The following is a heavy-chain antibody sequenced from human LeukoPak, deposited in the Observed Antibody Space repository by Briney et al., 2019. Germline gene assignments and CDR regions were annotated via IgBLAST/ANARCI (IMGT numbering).Heavy chain of an antibody. D-gene: IGHD6-13*01. Sequence: SETLSLTCAVYGGSFSGYYWSWIRQPPGKGLEWIGEINHSGSTNYNPSLKSRVTISVDTSKNQFSLKLSSVTAADTAVYHCARGLFPISSSWYYWGQGTLVTVSS. CDR3: ARGLFPISSSWYY. CDR1: GGSFSGYY. J-gene: IGHJ4*02. CDR2: INHSGST. V-gene: IGHV4-34*01.